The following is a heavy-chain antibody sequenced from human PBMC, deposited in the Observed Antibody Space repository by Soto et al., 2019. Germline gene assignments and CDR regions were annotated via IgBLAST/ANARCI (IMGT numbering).Heavy chain of an antibody. CDR1: GGTFSSYA. CDR2: IIPIFGTA. J-gene: IGHJ4*02. V-gene: IGHV1-69*13. Sequence: ASVQVSCKASGGTFSSYAISWVRQAPGQGLEWMGGIIPIFGTANYAQKFQGRVTITADESTSTAYMELSSLRSEDTAVYYCARTESSGYYRLDYWVQGTLVTVSS. D-gene: IGHD3-22*01. CDR3: ARTESSGYYRLDY.